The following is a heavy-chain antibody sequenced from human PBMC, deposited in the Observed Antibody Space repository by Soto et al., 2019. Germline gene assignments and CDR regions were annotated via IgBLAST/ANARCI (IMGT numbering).Heavy chain of an antibody. Sequence: GESLKISCKGSGDNCIRYWIGWVRQIPGKGLEWMGVIYPGDSDTRYSPSLQGQVTISADKSSSAAYLQWSSLQASDTATYYCARSLVNGTYEAFDIWGQGTMVTVSS. CDR3: ARSLVNGTYEAFDI. D-gene: IGHD6-13*01. CDR2: IYPGDSDT. J-gene: IGHJ3*02. V-gene: IGHV5-51*01. CDR1: GDNCIRYW.